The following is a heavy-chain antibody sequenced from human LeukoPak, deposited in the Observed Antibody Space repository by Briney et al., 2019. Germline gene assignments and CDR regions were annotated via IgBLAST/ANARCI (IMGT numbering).Heavy chain of an antibody. D-gene: IGHD1-7*01. CDR3: ARATTHYYYGMDV. CDR1: GGSISSYY. J-gene: IGHJ6*02. V-gene: IGHV4-59*01. Sequence: SETLSLTCTVSGGSISSYYWSWIRQPPGKGLEWIGYIYYSGSTNYNPSLKSRVTISVDTSKNQFSLELSSVTAADTAVYYCARATTHYYYGMDVWGQGTTVTVSS. CDR2: IYYSGST.